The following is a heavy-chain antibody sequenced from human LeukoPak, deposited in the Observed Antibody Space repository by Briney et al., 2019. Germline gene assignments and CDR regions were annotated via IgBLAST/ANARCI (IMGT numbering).Heavy chain of an antibody. V-gene: IGHV1-2*02. D-gene: IGHD2-15*01. CDR3: ARGLTGDIVVVVAATGRNWFDP. J-gene: IGHJ5*02. CDR2: INPNSGGT. Sequence: ASVKVSCKASGYAFTGYYIHWVRQAPGQGLEWMGWINPNSGGTKYAQKFQGRVTMTRDTSITTAYMGLSRLRSDDTAVYYCARGLTGDIVVVVAATGRNWFDPWGQGTLVTVSS. CDR1: GYAFTGYY.